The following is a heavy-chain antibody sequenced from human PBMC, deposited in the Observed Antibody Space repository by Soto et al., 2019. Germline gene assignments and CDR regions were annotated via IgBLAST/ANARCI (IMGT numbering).Heavy chain of an antibody. D-gene: IGHD3-10*01. V-gene: IGHV1-2*04. CDR1: GYTFTGYY. J-gene: IGHJ4*02. CDR3: ARDVRGDEAPMDY. CDR2: INPNSGGT. Sequence: QVQLVQSGAEVKKPGASVKVSCKASGYTFTGYYMHWVRQAPGQGLEWMGWINPNSGGTNYAQKFQGWVTMTRDTSDSTAYMELSRLRSDDTALYYCARDVRGDEAPMDYWGQGTLVTVSS.